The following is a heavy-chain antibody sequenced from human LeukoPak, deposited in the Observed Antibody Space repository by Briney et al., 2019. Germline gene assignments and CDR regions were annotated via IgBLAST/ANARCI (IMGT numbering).Heavy chain of an antibody. Sequence: SETLSLTCTVSGGSISSSSYYWGWIRQPPGKGLEWIGSIYYSGSTYYNPSLKSRVTISVDTSKNQFSLKLSSVTAADTAVYYCARASYSYDINGWVPFDYWGQGTLVTVSS. CDR1: GGSISSSSYY. CDR2: IYYSGST. V-gene: IGHV4-39*07. CDR3: ARASYSYDINGWVPFDY. J-gene: IGHJ4*02. D-gene: IGHD3-22*01.